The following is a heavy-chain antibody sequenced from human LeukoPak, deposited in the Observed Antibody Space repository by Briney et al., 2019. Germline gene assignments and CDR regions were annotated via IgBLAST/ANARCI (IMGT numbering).Heavy chain of an antibody. CDR3: ARDNSSRYYYGMDV. CDR1: GFTFSSYA. Sequence: QTGGSLRLSCAASGFTFSSYAMHWVRQAPGKGLEWVAVISYDGSNKYYADSVKGRFTISRDNSKNTLYLQMNSLRAEDTAVYYCARDNSSRYYYGMDVWGQGTTVTVSS. J-gene: IGHJ6*02. CDR2: ISYDGSNK. D-gene: IGHD5-18*01. V-gene: IGHV3-30-3*01.